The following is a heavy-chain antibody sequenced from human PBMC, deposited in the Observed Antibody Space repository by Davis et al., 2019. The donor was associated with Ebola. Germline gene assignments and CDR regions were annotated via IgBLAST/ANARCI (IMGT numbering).Heavy chain of an antibody. Sequence: SETLSLTCKVSGGSITSSDYYWGWIRQSPGKGLEWIGTFYYSGITFYNPSLKSRIAVSVDPSKNQFSLKLISVTAADTAVYYCASLRQTYDSSGYSQPFDYWGQGSLVTVSS. CDR3: ASLRQTYDSSGYSQPFDY. J-gene: IGHJ4*02. V-gene: IGHV4-39*01. CDR2: FYYSGIT. CDR1: GGSITSSDYY. D-gene: IGHD3-22*01.